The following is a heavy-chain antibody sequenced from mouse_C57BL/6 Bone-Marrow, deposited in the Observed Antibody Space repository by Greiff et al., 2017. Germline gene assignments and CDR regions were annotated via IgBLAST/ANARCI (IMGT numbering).Heavy chain of an antibody. CDR1: GYAFTNYL. V-gene: IGHV1-54*01. CDR3: ARSKNWDSWFAY. Sequence: QVQLKESGAELVRPGTSVKASCKASGYAFTNYLIEWVKQRPGQGLEWIGVINPGSGGTNYNEKFKGKATLTADKSSSTAYMQLSSLTSEDSAVYCCARSKNWDSWFAYWGQGTLVTVSA. CDR2: INPGSGGT. J-gene: IGHJ3*01. D-gene: IGHD4-1*01.